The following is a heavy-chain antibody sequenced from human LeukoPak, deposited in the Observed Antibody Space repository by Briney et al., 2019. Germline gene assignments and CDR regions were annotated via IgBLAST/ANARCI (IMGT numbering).Heavy chain of an antibody. CDR2: ITPNSGGT. D-gene: IGHD1-26*01. CDR3: ARDIGIVGATIFDY. V-gene: IGHV1-2*02. J-gene: IGHJ4*02. Sequence: ASVKVSCKASGYTFSDYYIHWVRQAPGQGLEWMGWITPNSGGTKYSQKFQGRVTMTRDTSINTDYMELSRLRSDDTAVYYCARDIGIVGATIFDYWGQGTLVTVSS. CDR1: GYTFSDYY.